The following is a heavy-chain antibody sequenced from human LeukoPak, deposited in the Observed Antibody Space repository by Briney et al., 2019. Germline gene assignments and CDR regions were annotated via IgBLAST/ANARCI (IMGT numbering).Heavy chain of an antibody. J-gene: IGHJ4*02. CDR2: ISYDGSNK. Sequence: PGGSPRLSCVASGFTFSSYAMHWVRQAPGKGLEWVAVISYDGSNKYYADSVKGRFTISRDNSKNTLYLQMNSLRAEDTAVYYCASVMATIGDYWGQGTLVTVSS. CDR3: ASVMATIGDY. V-gene: IGHV3-30*01. D-gene: IGHD5-24*01. CDR1: GFTFSSYA.